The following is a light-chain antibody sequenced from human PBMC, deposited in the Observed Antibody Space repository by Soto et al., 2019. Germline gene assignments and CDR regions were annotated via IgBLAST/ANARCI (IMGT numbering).Light chain of an antibody. V-gene: IGKV1-39*01. Sequence: DIQMTQSPLSLSASVGESVTITCRASQNITNFLNWYQQKPGKPPMLLIFGTSNLQSGVPSRFRGSRSQTDFSLTISGLQPDDFAPYICQQSYRSPLNFGPGTRVA. CDR2: GTS. J-gene: IGKJ3*01. CDR3: QQSYRSPLN. CDR1: QNITNF.